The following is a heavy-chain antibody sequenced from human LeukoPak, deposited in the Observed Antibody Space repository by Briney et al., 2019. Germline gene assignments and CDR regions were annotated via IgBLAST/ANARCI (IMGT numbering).Heavy chain of an antibody. Sequence: GGSLRLSCAASGFTVSSNYMSWVRQAPGKGLEWVSVIYSGGSTYYADSVKGRFTISRDNSKNTLYLQMNSLRAEDTAVYYCARGRTVVQNAFDIWGQGTMVTASS. J-gene: IGHJ3*02. V-gene: IGHV3-53*01. CDR2: IYSGGST. CDR1: GFTVSSNY. CDR3: ARGRTVVQNAFDI. D-gene: IGHD4-23*01.